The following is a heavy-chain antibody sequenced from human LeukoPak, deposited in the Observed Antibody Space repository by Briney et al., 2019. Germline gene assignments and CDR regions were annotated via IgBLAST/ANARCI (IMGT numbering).Heavy chain of an antibody. Sequence: ASVKVSCKASGYTFTGYYMNWVRQAPGQGLEWMGRINSNSGGTNYAQKFQGRVTMTRDTSISTAYMELSGLRSDDTAVYYCAGPTPTRCSGGNCYSSYGMDVWGQGTTVTVSS. CDR2: INSNSGGT. V-gene: IGHV1-2*06. CDR3: AGPTPTRCSGGNCYSSYGMDV. D-gene: IGHD2-15*01. J-gene: IGHJ6*02. CDR1: GYTFTGYY.